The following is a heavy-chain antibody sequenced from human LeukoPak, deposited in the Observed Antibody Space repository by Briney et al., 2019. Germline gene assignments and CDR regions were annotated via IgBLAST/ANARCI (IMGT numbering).Heavy chain of an antibody. CDR1: GGTFSSYA. CDR2: VIPIFGTA. J-gene: IGHJ1*01. CDR3: ARVECGGDCYGYFQH. D-gene: IGHD2-21*01. Sequence: SVKVSCKASGGTFSSYAISWVRQAPGQGLEWMGGVIPIFGTANYAQKFQGRVTITTDESTSTAYMELSSLRSEDTAVYYCARVECGGDCYGYFQHWGQGTLVTVSS. V-gene: IGHV1-69*05.